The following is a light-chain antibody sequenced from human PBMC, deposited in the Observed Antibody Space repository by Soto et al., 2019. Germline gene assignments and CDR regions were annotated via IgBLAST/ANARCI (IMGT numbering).Light chain of an antibody. Sequence: QLVLTQSPSASASLGASVKLTCTLSSGHSNYAIAWHQQQPEKGPRYLMKLNSDGSHSKGDGIPDRFSGSSSGAERYLTISSLQSEDEADYYCQTWGTGLWMFGGGTKLTVL. CDR1: SGHSNYA. CDR3: QTWGTGLWM. CDR2: LNSDGSH. V-gene: IGLV4-69*01. J-gene: IGLJ3*02.